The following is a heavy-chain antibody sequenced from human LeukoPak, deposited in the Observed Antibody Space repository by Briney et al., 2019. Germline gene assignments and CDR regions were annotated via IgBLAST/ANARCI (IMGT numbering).Heavy chain of an antibody. CDR2: ISGSGGST. V-gene: IGHV3-23*01. CDR1: GFTFSSYA. Sequence: GGSLRLSCAASGFTFSSYAMSWVRQAPGKGLEWVSAISGSGGSTYYADSVRGRFTISRDNSMNTLHLQMNSLRAEDTAVYYCASVPFVVIIGEYFQHWGQGTLVTVSS. CDR3: ASVPFVVIIGEYFQH. J-gene: IGHJ1*01. D-gene: IGHD2-21*01.